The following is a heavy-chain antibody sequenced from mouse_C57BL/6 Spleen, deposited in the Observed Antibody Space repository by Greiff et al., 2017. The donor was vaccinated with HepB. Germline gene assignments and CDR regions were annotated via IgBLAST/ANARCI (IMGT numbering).Heavy chain of an antibody. V-gene: IGHV1-7*01. CDR3: ARRYYYGTHYAMDY. Sequence: VKLMESGAELAKPGASVKLSCKASGYTFTSYWMHWVKQRPGQGLEWIGYINPSSGYTKYNQKFKDKATLTADKSSRTAYMQLSSLTYEDSAVYYCARRYYYGTHYAMDYWGQGTSVTVSS. CDR1: GYTFTSYW. D-gene: IGHD1-1*01. J-gene: IGHJ4*01. CDR2: INPSSGYT.